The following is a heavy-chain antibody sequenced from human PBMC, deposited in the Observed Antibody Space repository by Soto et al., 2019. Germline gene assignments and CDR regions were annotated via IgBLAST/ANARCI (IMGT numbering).Heavy chain of an antibody. D-gene: IGHD3-22*01. CDR1: GGSINNGNYF. J-gene: IGHJ6*01. CDR3: STILVGARGLRDRGY. Sequence: QLQLEESGPGLVKPSDTLSLTCTVSGGSINNGNYFWAWIRQSPGKGLEWIGSVFDSGGTYYNPHPKYPHNLHGNISKNQISLTFTAVTDSGTAGSFCSTILVGARGLRDRGYCGQGTMVSGSS. V-gene: IGHV4-39*01. CDR2: VFDSGGT.